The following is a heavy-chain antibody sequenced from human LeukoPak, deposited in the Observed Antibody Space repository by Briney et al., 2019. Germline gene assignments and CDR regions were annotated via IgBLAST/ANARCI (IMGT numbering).Heavy chain of an antibody. CDR2: IYYSRSS. J-gene: IGHJ5*02. CDR3: ARVRNYCSSTSCYIWFDP. V-gene: IGHV4-30-4*01. D-gene: IGHD2-2*02. Sequence: SETLSLTCTVSGGSISSGDYYWSWIRQPPGKGLESIGYIYYSRSSYYNPSLKIRITISVDTSKNQFSLKLSSVTAADTAVYYCARVRNYCSSTSCYIWFDPWGQGTLVTVSS. CDR1: GGSISSGDYY.